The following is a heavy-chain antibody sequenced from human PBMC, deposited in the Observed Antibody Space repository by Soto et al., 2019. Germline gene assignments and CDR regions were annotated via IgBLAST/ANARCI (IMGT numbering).Heavy chain of an antibody. D-gene: IGHD3-16*01. Sequence: SETLSLTCAVYGGFLSESYWTWIRQPPGKGLEWIGEINHVGGTNYNPSLKSRVTMSVDTSQNQFSLRLISVTAADTAMYFCVRIRYQLPSSVLWLDPWGQRTPVTVSS. CDR2: INHVGGT. CDR1: GGFLSESY. CDR3: VRIRYQLPSSVLWLDP. V-gene: IGHV4-34*01. J-gene: IGHJ5*02.